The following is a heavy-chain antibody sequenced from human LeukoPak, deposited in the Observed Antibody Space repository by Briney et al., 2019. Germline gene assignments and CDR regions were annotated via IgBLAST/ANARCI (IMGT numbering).Heavy chain of an antibody. D-gene: IGHD1-26*01. CDR2: TNSDGSST. CDR1: GFTFSSHW. V-gene: IGHV3-74*01. Sequence: PGETLSLYCAASGFTFSSHWMHWLRQAPGKGLVSLSRTNSDGSSTSYADSVKGRFTISRDNAKNTLYLQMHSLSAEDTAVYYCARDWQDTGAFDYWGQGTLVTVSS. J-gene: IGHJ4*02. CDR3: ARDWQDTGAFDY.